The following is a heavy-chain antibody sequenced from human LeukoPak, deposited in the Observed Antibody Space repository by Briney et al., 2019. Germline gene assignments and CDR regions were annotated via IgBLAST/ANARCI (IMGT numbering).Heavy chain of an antibody. V-gene: IGHV4-59*08. J-gene: IGHJ4*02. CDR3: ARTLLGSLFDY. CDR2: IYYSGST. Sequence: PSETLSLACTVSGGSINSYYWSWIRQPPGKGLEWIGYIYYSGSTNYNPSLKSRVTISLDTSKNQFSLKLNSVTAADTAVYYCARTLLGSLFDYWGQGTLVTVSS. CDR1: GGSINSYY. D-gene: IGHD2-8*02.